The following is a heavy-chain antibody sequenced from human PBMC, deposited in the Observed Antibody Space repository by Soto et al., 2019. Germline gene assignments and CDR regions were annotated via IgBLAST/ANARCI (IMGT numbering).Heavy chain of an antibody. CDR1: GSSFTSDC. CDR3: ARHEGIAAPKHYGMDV. CDR2: IDPSDSYT. Sequence: PGESLTLACKVSGSSFTSDCIGWLRQMPGKGLEWMGRIDPSDSYTNYSPSFQGHVTISADKSISTAYLQWSSLKASDTAMYYCARHEGIAAPKHYGMDVWGQGTTVTVSS. J-gene: IGHJ6*02. V-gene: IGHV5-10-1*01. D-gene: IGHD6-6*01.